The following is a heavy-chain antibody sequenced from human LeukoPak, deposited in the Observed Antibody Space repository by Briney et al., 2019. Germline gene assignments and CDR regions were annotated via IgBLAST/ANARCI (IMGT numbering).Heavy chain of an antibody. CDR1: GGSVNGYY. D-gene: IGHD2-2*01. CDR3: ARQSAGAKYQLLFAFDI. V-gene: IGHV4-59*08. J-gene: IGHJ3*02. CDR2: IYYSGST. Sequence: SETLSLTCTVSGGSVNGYYWSWIRQPPGKGLEWIGYIYYSGSTNYNPSLKSRVTMSVDTSKNQFSLMLSSVAAADTAVYYCARQSAGAKYQLLFAFDIWGQGTKVTVSS.